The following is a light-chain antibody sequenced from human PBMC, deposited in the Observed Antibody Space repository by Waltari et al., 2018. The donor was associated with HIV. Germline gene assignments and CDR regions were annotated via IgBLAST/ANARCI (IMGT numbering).Light chain of an antibody. CDR3: QQYNSYPFT. J-gene: IGKJ3*01. Sequence: DIQMTQSPSSMSASVGGRVTITCRASQDIMNFLAWFQQKPGKAPQSLIYAASSLQSGVPSNFSGSGSGTDFTLTISSLQPEDFATYYCQQYNSYPFTFGPGTKVDIK. CDR2: AAS. V-gene: IGKV1-16*02. CDR1: QDIMNF.